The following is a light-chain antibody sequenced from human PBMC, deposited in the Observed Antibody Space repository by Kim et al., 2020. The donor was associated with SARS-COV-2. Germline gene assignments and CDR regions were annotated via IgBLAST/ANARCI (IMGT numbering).Light chain of an antibody. CDR3: QQAVIFPLT. CDR1: QAIRTW. J-gene: IGKJ4*01. V-gene: IGKV1D-12*01. CDR2: DAS. Sequence: DIQVTQSPSSVSASVGDRVTITCRASQAIRTWLAWHQQKPGKAPTILIYDASTLETGVPSRFSGSGSGTDFTLTINNVQPEDFATYYCQQAVIFPLTFGGGTKLEI.